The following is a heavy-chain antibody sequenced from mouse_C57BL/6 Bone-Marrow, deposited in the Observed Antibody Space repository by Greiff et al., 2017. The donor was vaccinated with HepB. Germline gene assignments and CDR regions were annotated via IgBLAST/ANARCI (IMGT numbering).Heavy chain of an antibody. J-gene: IGHJ3*01. D-gene: IGHD3-2*02. CDR1: GYTFTSYW. V-gene: IGHV1-64*01. CDR3: ARGRDSSGLWFAY. Sequence: VKLQQPGAELVKPGASVKLSCKASGYTFTSYWMHWVKQRPGQGLEWIGMIHPNSGSTNYNEKFKSKATLTVDKSSSTAYMQLSSLTSEDSAVYYCARGRDSSGLWFAYWGQGTLVTVSA. CDR2: IHPNSGST.